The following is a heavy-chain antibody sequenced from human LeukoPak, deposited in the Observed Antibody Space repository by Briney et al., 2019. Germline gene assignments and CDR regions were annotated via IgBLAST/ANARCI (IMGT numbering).Heavy chain of an antibody. CDR1: GYTFTRYD. D-gene: IGHD3-22*01. CDR3: ARDGWFYYDSSDYSGFDY. J-gene: IGHJ4*02. Sequence: GASVKVSCKASGYTFTRYDMHWVRQAPGQGLEWMGIINPSGGSINYAQKFQGRVTMTRDTSTSPVYMELSSLRSEDTAVYYCARDGWFYYDSSDYSGFDYWGQGTLVTVSS. V-gene: IGHV1-46*01. CDR2: INPSGGSI.